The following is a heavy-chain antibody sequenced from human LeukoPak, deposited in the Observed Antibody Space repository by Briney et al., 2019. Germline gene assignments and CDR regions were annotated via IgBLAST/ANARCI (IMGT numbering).Heavy chain of an antibody. J-gene: IGHJ6*02. Sequence: ASVKVSCKASGYTFTGYYMHWVRQAPGQGLEWMGWINPNSGGTNYAQKFQGWVTMTRDTSISTAYMELSRLRSDDTAVYYCVRDGSGYYYGSGSTSGYYYYGMDVWGQGTTVTVSS. CDR3: VRDGSGYYYGSGSTSGYYYYGMDV. V-gene: IGHV1-2*04. CDR2: INPNSGGT. D-gene: IGHD3-10*01. CDR1: GYTFTGYY.